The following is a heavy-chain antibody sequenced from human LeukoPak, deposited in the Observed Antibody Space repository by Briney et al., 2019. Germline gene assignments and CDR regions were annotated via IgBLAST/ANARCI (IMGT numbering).Heavy chain of an antibody. CDR3: ARDQTYYDILTGYYTIPVSLDY. Sequence: GGSLRLSCAASGFTFSNAWMSWVRQAPGKGLEWVANIKQDGSEKYYVDSVKGRFTISRDNAKNSLYLQMNSLRAEDTAVYYCARDQTYYDILTGYYTIPVSLDYWGQGTLVTVSS. V-gene: IGHV3-7*01. J-gene: IGHJ4*02. CDR2: IKQDGSEK. CDR1: GFTFSNAW. D-gene: IGHD3-9*01.